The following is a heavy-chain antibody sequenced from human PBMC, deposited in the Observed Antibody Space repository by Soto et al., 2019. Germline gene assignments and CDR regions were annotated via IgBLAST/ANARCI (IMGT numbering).Heavy chain of an antibody. D-gene: IGHD5-12*01. J-gene: IGHJ4*02. V-gene: IGHV4-30-2*01. CDR2: IYHSGST. CDR1: GGSISSGGYS. Sequence: SETLSLTCAVSGGSISSGGYSWSWIWQPPGKGLEWIGYIYHSGSTYYNPSLKSRVTISVDRSKNQFSLKLSSVTAADTAVYYCARGSYSDYRHFDYWGQGTLVTVSS. CDR3: ARGSYSDYRHFDY.